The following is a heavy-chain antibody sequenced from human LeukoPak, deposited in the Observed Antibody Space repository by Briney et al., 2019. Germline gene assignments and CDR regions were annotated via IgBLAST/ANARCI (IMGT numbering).Heavy chain of an antibody. J-gene: IGHJ4*02. Sequence: GGSLRLSCAASGFTFSTYWMSWVRQTPGKGLEWVANIKQDGSEKYYVDSVRGRFTISRDNAKNSLYLQMNSLRVEDTAVYYCARDRALYDSSGFYYTEDDYWGQGTLVTVSS. D-gene: IGHD3-22*01. V-gene: IGHV3-7*01. CDR3: ARDRALYDSSGFYYTEDDY. CDR1: GFTFSTYW. CDR2: IKQDGSEK.